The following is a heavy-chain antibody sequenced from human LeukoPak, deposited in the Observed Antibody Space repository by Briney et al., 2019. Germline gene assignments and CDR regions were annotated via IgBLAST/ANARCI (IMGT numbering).Heavy chain of an antibody. CDR3: LPEDILTGYY. V-gene: IGHV1-2*02. D-gene: IGHD3-9*01. CDR2: INPSSGGT. Sequence: ASVKVSCKASGYSFTDKYMHWVRQAPGQGLEWMGWINPSSGGTNYAQKFRGRVTMTTDTSTSTAYMELRSLRSDDTAVYYCLPEDILTGYYWGQGTLVTVSS. CDR1: GYSFTDKY. J-gene: IGHJ4*02.